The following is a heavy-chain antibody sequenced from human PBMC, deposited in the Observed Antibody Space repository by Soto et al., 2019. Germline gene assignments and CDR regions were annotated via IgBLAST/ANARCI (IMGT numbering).Heavy chain of an antibody. D-gene: IGHD5-18*01. CDR1: GYTFTSYG. CDR3: ARDLLWSKYYYYGMDV. CDR2: INPSGGST. V-gene: IGHV1-46*01. Sequence: ASVKVSCKASGYTFTSYGISWVRQAPGQGLEWMGIINPSGGSTSYAQKFQGRVTMTRDTSTSTVYMELSSLRSEDTAVYYCARDLLWSKYYYYGMDVWGQGTTVTVSS. J-gene: IGHJ6*02.